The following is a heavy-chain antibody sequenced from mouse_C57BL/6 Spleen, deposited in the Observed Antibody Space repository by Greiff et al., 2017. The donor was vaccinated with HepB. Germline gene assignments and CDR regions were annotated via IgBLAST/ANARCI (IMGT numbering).Heavy chain of an antibody. J-gene: IGHJ2*01. CDR3: TREGDGSYFDN. V-gene: IGHV1-5*01. Sequence: VQLQQSGTVLARPGASVKMSCMTSGYTFTSYWMHWVKQRPGQGLVWIGAINPGKSDTSYNQKFKGKAKLTADTSASTAFLELSSLTNEVSAVYYCTREGDGSYFDNWGQGTTLTVSS. CDR2: INPGKSDT. CDR1: GYTFTSYW. D-gene: IGHD2-3*01.